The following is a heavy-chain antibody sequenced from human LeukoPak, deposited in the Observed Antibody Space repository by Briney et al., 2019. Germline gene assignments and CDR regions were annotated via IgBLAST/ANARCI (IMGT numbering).Heavy chain of an antibody. V-gene: IGHV4-4*07. CDR3: AREENYYYDSSGGYYYAFDI. Sequence: SETLSLTCTVSGGSISSYYWSWIRQPAGKGLEWIGRIYSSGSTNYNPSLKSRVTMSVDTPKNQFSLKLSSVTAADTAVYYCAREENYYYDSSGGYYYAFDIWGQGTMVTVSS. CDR1: GGSISSYY. CDR2: IYSSGST. J-gene: IGHJ3*02. D-gene: IGHD3-22*01.